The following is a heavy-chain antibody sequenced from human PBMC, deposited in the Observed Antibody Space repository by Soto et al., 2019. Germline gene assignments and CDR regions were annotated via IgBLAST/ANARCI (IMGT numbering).Heavy chain of an antibody. Sequence: PGGSLRLSCAASGFTFSSYSMNWVRQAPGKGLEWVSSISSSSSYIYYADSVKGRFTISRDNAKNSLYLQMNSLRAEDTAVYYCARKVAARPLYYYYYYMDVWGKGTTVTVSS. CDR2: ISSSSSYI. D-gene: IGHD6-6*01. CDR3: ARKVAARPLYYYYYYMDV. CDR1: GFTFSSYS. J-gene: IGHJ6*03. V-gene: IGHV3-21*01.